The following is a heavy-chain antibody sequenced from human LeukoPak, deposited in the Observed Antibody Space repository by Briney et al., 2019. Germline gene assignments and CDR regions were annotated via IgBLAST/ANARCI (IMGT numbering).Heavy chain of an antibody. CDR1: GFTFSSYA. V-gene: IGHV3-23*01. CDR3: AKNVLLWFGIDY. D-gene: IGHD3-10*01. CDR2: ISGSGGST. J-gene: IGHJ4*02. Sequence: GGSLRLSCAASGFTFSSYAMSWVRQAPGKGLEWVSAISGSGGSTYYADSVKGRFTIPRDNSKNTLYLQMNSLRAEDTAVYYCAKNVLLWFGIDYWGQGTLVTVSS.